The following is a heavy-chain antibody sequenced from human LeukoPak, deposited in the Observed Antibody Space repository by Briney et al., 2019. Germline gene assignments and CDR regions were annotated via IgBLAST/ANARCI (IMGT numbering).Heavy chain of an antibody. CDR2: ISSSSSYI. V-gene: IGHV3-21*01. Sequence: GSLRLSCAASGFTFSSYSMNWVRQAPGKGLEWVSSISSSSSYIYYADSVKGRFTISRDNAKNSLYLQMNSLRAEDTAVHYCARGRFLEWFFDYWGQGTLVTVSS. CDR3: ARGRFLEWFFDY. CDR1: GFTFSSYS. J-gene: IGHJ4*02. D-gene: IGHD3-3*01.